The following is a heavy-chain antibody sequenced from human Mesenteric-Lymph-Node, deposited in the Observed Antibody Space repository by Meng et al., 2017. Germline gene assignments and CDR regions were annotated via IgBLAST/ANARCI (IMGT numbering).Heavy chain of an antibody. CDR1: GGSFIGYY. V-gene: IGHV4-34*01. CDR2: INHSGST. Sequence: QRQQWGGGLLKPSETLSIACAVDGGSFIGYYWNWIRQPPGKGLEWIGEINHSGSTYSNPSLKSRVSISGDTSNKQFSLKLTSVTAADTAVYYCARSPYSGSALPFFDYWGQGSLVTVSS. CDR3: ARSPYSGSALPFFDY. D-gene: IGHD1-26*01. J-gene: IGHJ4*02.